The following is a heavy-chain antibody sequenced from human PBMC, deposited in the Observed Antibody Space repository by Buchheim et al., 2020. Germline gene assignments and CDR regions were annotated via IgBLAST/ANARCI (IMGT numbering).Heavy chain of an antibody. CDR2: IYYSGTT. J-gene: IGHJ5*02. CDR1: GGSISSYF. CDR3: ARGVVVVGATLYWFDP. D-gene: IGHD2-15*01. Sequence: VQLQESGPGLVKPSETLSLTCTVSGGSISSYFWSWIRQLPGKGLEWIGYIYYSGTTNYNPSLKSRVTISVDTSKNQFPLRLSSVTAADTAVYYCARGVVVVGATLYWFDPWGQGTL. V-gene: IGHV4-59*01.